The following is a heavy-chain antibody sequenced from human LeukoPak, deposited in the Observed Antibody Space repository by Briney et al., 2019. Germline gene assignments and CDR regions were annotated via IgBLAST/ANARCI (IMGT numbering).Heavy chain of an antibody. J-gene: IGHJ3*02. Sequence: SETLSLTCTVSGGSISSYYWSWIRQPPGKGLEWIGYIYYSGSTNYNPSLKSRVTTSVNTSKNQFSLKLSSVTAADTAVYYCARGIAARGAFDIWGQGTMVTVSS. CDR3: ARGIAARGAFDI. V-gene: IGHV4-59*08. D-gene: IGHD6-25*01. CDR1: GGSISSYY. CDR2: IYYSGST.